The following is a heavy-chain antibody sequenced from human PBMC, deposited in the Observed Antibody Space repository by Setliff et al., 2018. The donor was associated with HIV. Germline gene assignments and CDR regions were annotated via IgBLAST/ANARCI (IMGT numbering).Heavy chain of an antibody. CDR2: YDNGGT. CDR1: GASINSHY. Sequence: ASETLSLTCTVSGASINSHYWNWVRQSPAKGLEWIGYYDNGGTSYNPSRQSRVTIPVDTPKNQFSLHLNSVTAADTAVYYCARKEKGGAFDLWGLGTLVTVSS. J-gene: IGHJ3*01. CDR3: ARKEKGGAFDL. V-gene: IGHV4-59*11.